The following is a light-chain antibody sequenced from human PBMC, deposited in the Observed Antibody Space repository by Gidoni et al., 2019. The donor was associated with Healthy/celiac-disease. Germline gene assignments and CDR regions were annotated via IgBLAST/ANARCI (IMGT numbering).Light chain of an antibody. Sequence: EIVLTQSPATLSLSPGERATLSCRASQSVSKLLIYDASNRATGIPARFSGSGSGTDFTLTISSLEPEDFAVYYCQQRSNWPPRTFGQGTKLEIK. V-gene: IGKV3-11*01. J-gene: IGKJ2*01. CDR1: QSVSK. CDR2: DAS. CDR3: QQRSNWPPRT.